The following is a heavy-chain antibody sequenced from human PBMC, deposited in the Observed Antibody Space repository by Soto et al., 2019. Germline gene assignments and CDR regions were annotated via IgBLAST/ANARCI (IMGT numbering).Heavy chain of an antibody. CDR1: GLTFSSYW. V-gene: IGHV3-7*03. CDR3: ARDVSAARFYGMDV. CDR2: IREDGSEK. Sequence: GGSLRLSCAASGLTFSSYWMIWVGQAPGKGLEWVANIREDGSEKYYVDSVRGRFTISRDNAKNSLYLQMTSLRVEDTAVYYCARDVSAARFYGMDVWGQGTTVTVSS. J-gene: IGHJ6*02. D-gene: IGHD2-8*01.